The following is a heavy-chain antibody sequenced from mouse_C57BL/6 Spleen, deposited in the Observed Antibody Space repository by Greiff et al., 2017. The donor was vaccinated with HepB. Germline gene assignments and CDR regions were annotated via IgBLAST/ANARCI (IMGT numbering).Heavy chain of an antibody. V-gene: IGHV1-22*01. CDR1: GYTFTDYN. CDR3: ARTDDYDGRPDYAMDY. D-gene: IGHD2-4*01. J-gene: IGHJ4*01. Sequence: VQLQQSGPELVKPGASVKMSCKASGYTFTDYNMHWVKQSHGKSLEWIGYINPNNGGTSYNQKFKGKATLTVNKSSSTAYMELRSLTSEDSAVYYCARTDDYDGRPDYAMDYWGQGTSVTVSS. CDR2: INPNNGGT.